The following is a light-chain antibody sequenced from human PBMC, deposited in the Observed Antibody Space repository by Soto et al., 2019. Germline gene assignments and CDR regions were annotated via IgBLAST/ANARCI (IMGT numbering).Light chain of an antibody. V-gene: IGKV3-20*01. Sequence: EIVLTQSPGTLSLSPGERATLSCRASQSVSSSYLAWYQQKPGQAPRLLIYGASGRATGIPDRFSGSGSGTDFTLTISRLEPEDFAVYYCQQHGSSPPVTFGQGKRLEIK. CDR3: QQHGSSPPVT. J-gene: IGKJ5*01. CDR1: QSVSSSY. CDR2: GAS.